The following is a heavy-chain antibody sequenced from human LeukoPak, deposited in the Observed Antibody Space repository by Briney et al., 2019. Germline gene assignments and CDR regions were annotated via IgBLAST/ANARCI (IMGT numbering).Heavy chain of an antibody. V-gene: IGHV4-39*07. J-gene: IGHJ4*02. CDR1: GGSISTSSYY. CDR3: ARTYYYGSGRYFDY. Sequence: SETLSLTCTVSGGSISTSSYYWGWIRQPPGKGLECIGNIYYSGSTYYNPSLKSRVTISVDTSKNQFSLKLSSVTAADTAVYYCARTYYYGSGRYFDYWGQGTLVTVSS. D-gene: IGHD3-10*01. CDR2: IYYSGST.